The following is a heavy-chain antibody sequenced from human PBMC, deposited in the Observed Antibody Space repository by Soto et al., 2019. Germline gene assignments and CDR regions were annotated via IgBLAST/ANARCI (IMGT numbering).Heavy chain of an antibody. Sequence: SETLSLTCAVSGGSISSGGYSWSWIRQPPGKGLEWIGYIYHSGSTYYNPSLKSRVTISVDRSKSQFSLKLNSVTAADTAVYYCARVIAATDTISVWFDPWGQGTLVTVSS. V-gene: IGHV4-30-2*01. CDR2: IYHSGST. J-gene: IGHJ5*02. D-gene: IGHD6-13*01. CDR3: ARVIAATDTISVWFDP. CDR1: GGSISSGGYS.